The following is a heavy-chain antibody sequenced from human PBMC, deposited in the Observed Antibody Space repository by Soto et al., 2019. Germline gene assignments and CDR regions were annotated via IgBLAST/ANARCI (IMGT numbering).Heavy chain of an antibody. CDR2: IYYSGST. J-gene: IGHJ5*02. Sequence: SETLSLTCTVSGGSISSGDYYWSWIRQPPGKGLEWIGYIYYSGSTYYNPSLKSRVTISVDTSKNQFSLKLSSVTAADTAVYYCARALLTYYYDSSGLGGNCFDPWGQGTLVTVSS. V-gene: IGHV4-30-4*01. CDR1: GGSISSGDYY. D-gene: IGHD3-22*01. CDR3: ARALLTYYYDSSGLGGNCFDP.